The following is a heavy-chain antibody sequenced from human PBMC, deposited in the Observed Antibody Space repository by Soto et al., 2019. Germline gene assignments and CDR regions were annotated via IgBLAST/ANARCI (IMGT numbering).Heavy chain of an antibody. J-gene: IGHJ6*03. CDR1: GYVFPSYD. V-gene: IGHV1-8*01. Sequence: QVQLVQSGAEVKKPGASVRVSCKASGYVFPSYDITWVRQAPGHGLEWMGWVNPGSGYKGYAQNFQGRVTLTRNMSISTVYMELSSLRSEDMAVYYCARADPRHYYMDVWGKGTTVTVSS. CDR2: VNPGSGYK. CDR3: ARADPRHYYMDV.